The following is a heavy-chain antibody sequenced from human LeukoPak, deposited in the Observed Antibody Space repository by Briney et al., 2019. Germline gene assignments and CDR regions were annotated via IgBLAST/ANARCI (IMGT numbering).Heavy chain of an antibody. CDR2: ISYDGSNK. Sequence: GGSLRLSCAASGFTFSSYAMHWVRQAPGKGLEWVAVISYDGSNKYYADSVKGRFTISRDNSKNTLYLQMNSLRAEDTAVYYCAKDLPPIAVAGFFDYWGQGTLVTVSS. CDR3: AKDLPPIAVAGFFDY. V-gene: IGHV3-30*04. D-gene: IGHD6-19*01. J-gene: IGHJ4*02. CDR1: GFTFSSYA.